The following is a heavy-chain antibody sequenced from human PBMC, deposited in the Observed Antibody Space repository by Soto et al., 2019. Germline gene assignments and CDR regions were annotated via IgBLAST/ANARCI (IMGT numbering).Heavy chain of an antibody. D-gene: IGHD3-3*01. V-gene: IGHV4-34*01. CDR3: ARTYYDFWSGYYAVFDY. Sequence: PSETLSLTCAVYCGSFSGYYWSWIRQPPGKGLEWIGEINHSGSTNYNPSLKSRVTISVDTSKNQFSLKLSSVTAADTAVYYCARTYYDFWSGYYAVFDYWGQGTLVTVSS. CDR1: CGSFSGYY. J-gene: IGHJ4*02. CDR2: INHSGST.